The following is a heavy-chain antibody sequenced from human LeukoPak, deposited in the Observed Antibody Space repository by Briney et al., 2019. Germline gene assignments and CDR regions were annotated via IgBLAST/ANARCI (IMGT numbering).Heavy chain of an antibody. CDR3: ARSGPFGAGPYYYYGMDV. CDR1: GGSISSYY. D-gene: IGHD3/OR15-3a*01. V-gene: IGHV4-4*07. Sequence: PSETLSLTCTVSGGSISSYYWSWIRQPAGKGLEWIERIYTSGSTNYNPSLKSRVTMSVDTSKNQFSLKLSSVTAADTAVYYCARSGPFGAGPYYYYGMDVWGQGTTVTVSS. CDR2: IYTSGST. J-gene: IGHJ6*02.